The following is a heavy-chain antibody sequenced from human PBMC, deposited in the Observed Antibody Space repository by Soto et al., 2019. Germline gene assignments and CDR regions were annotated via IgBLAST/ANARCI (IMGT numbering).Heavy chain of an antibody. CDR1: GGSISSSSYY. J-gene: IGHJ4*02. Sequence: SETLSLTCTVSGGSISSSSYYWGWIHQPPGKGLEWIGSIYYSGSTYYNPSLKSRVTISVDTSKNQFSLKLSSVTAADTAVYYCARRWIRSVVVTATYYFDYWGQGTLVTVSS. CDR2: IYYSGST. D-gene: IGHD2-21*02. V-gene: IGHV4-39*01. CDR3: ARRWIRSVVVTATYYFDY.